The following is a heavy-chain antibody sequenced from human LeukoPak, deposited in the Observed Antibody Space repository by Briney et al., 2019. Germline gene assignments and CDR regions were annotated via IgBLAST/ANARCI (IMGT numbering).Heavy chain of an antibody. Sequence: PGGSLGLSCAASGFTFSSYGMHWVRQAPGKGLEWVAFIRYDGSNKYYADSVKGRFTISRDNSKNTLYLQMNSLRAEDAAVYYCAKGLITMVRGAMDYWGQGTLVTVSS. J-gene: IGHJ4*02. CDR2: IRYDGSNK. D-gene: IGHD3-10*01. V-gene: IGHV3-30*02. CDR1: GFTFSSYG. CDR3: AKGLITMVRGAMDY.